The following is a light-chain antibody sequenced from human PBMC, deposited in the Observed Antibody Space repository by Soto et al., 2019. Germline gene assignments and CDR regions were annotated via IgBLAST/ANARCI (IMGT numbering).Light chain of an antibody. CDR3: QQYNSYPLT. Sequence: DIQMTQSPSTLSASVGDRVTITCRASQSISSWLAWYQQKPGKAPKLLIYKASSLESGVPSRFSGSGSGTEFTLTISSLQPDDFATHYCQQYNSYPLTCGGGTKVEIK. V-gene: IGKV1-5*03. J-gene: IGKJ4*01. CDR2: KAS. CDR1: QSISSW.